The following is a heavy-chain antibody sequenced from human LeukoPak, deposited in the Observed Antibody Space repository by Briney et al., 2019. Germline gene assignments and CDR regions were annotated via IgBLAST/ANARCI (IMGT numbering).Heavy chain of an antibody. D-gene: IGHD4-17*01. CDR2: ISYDGSNK. J-gene: IGHJ4*02. CDR3: ARGGSDYGPFDY. Sequence: GGSLRLSCAASGFTFNSYAMHWVRQAPGKGLEWVAVISYDGSNKYYADSVKGRFTIPRDNSKNTLYLQMNSLRAEDTAVYYCARGGSDYGPFDYWGQGTLVTVSS. CDR1: GFTFNSYA. V-gene: IGHV3-30-3*01.